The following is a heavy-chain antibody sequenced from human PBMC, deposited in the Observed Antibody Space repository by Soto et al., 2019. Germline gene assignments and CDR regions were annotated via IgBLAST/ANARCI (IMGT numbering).Heavy chain of an antibody. CDR3: ARGGDYDYIWGSYRIDY. D-gene: IGHD3-16*02. J-gene: IGHJ4*02. CDR1: GYTFTSYD. V-gene: IGHV1-8*01. CDR2: RNPNSGNT. Sequence: QVQLVQSGAEVKKPGASVKVSCKASGYTFTSYDINWWRQATGQRLEWMGWRNPNSGNTGYAQKFQGRVTMTRNTSISTAYMELSSLRSEDTAVYYCARGGDYDYIWGSYRIDYWGQGTLVTVSS.